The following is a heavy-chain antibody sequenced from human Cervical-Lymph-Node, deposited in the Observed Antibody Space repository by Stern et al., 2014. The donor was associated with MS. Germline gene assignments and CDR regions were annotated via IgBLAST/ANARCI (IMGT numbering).Heavy chain of an antibody. V-gene: IGHV3-7*01. CDR3: ARGSDT. Sequence: EVQLVESGGGLVQPGGSLRLSCAASGFTFSSYWMNWVRQAPGQGLEWGANITEDGSETYYVDSVKGRFTISRDNAKNSLYLQMNSLRAEDTAVYYCARGSDTWGQGTLVTVSS. CDR1: GFTFSSYW. J-gene: IGHJ5*02. D-gene: IGHD2-15*01. CDR2: ITEDGSET.